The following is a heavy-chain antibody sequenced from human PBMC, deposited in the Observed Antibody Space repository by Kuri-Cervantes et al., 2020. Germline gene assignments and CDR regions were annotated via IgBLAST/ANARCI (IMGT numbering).Heavy chain of an antibody. CDR2: IIYDGSNK. Sequence: LSLTCAASGFTFSSYAMHWVRQAPGKGLEWVGIIIYDGSNKYYGDSVKGRFTISRDNSKNTLYLQMNSLRAEDTAVYYCAKDTDSSGLDAFDIWGQGTMVTVSS. CDR3: AKDTDSSGLDAFDI. V-gene: IGHV3-30-3*01. D-gene: IGHD3-22*01. J-gene: IGHJ3*02. CDR1: GFTFSSYA.